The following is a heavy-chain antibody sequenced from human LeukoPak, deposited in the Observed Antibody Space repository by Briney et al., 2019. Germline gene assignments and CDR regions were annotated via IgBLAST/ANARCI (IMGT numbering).Heavy chain of an antibody. CDR3: VRDIAAAYVLEY. D-gene: IGHD6-13*01. CDR2: INNSGST. J-gene: IGHJ4*02. Sequence: PSETLSLTCCVYGVSFSGYYWSWIRQPPGKGLEWIGEINNSGSTNYNPSLKSRVTISVDTSKNQFSLKVSSVTAADTAVYYCVRDIAAAYVLEYWRQGTLVTVSS. V-gene: IGHV4-34*01. CDR1: GVSFSGYY.